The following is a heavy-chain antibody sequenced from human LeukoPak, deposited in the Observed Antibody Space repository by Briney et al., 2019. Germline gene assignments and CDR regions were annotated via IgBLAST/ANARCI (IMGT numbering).Heavy chain of an antibody. D-gene: IGHD2-15*01. CDR3: ASGIVAFDY. J-gene: IGHJ4*02. V-gene: IGHV4-34*01. CDR1: GGSFSGYY. CDR2: INHSGDT. Sequence: SETLSLTCAVYGGSFSGYYWSWIRRPPGKGLEWIGEINHSGDTNYNPSLKSRVIISVDTSKNQFSLKLTSVTAADTAMYYCASGIVAFDYWGQGTLVTVSS.